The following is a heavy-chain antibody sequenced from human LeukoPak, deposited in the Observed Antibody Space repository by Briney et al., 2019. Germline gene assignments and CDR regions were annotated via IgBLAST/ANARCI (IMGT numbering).Heavy chain of an antibody. V-gene: IGHV3-48*04. CDR3: AAEYSSSRFDY. J-gene: IGHJ4*02. CDR2: VSSSGHTI. Sequence: PGGSLRLSCAASGFTFSIYSMNWLRQAPGKGLEWVSYVSSSGHTIYYADSVKGRFTISRDNAKSSLYLQMNSLRAEDTAVYYCAAEYSSSRFDYWGQGTLVTVSS. D-gene: IGHD6-6*01. CDR1: GFTFSIYS.